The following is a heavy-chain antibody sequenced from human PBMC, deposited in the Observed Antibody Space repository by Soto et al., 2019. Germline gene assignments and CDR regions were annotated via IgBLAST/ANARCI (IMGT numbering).Heavy chain of an antibody. V-gene: IGHV4-59*01. J-gene: IGHJ5*02. CDR3: ARDQGAPFVIWSGYNWILP. Sequence: SETLSLTCTVSGGSICSYYWSWIRQPPGKGLEWIGYIYYSGSTNYNPSLKSRVTISVDTSKNQFSLKLSSVTAADTAVYYCARDQGAPFVIWSGYNWILPRGQEPPVTVS. CDR1: GGSICSYY. D-gene: IGHD3-3*01. CDR2: IYYSGST.